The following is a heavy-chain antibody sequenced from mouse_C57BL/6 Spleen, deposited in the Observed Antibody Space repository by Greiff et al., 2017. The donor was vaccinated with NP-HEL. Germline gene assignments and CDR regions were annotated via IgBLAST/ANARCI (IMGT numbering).Heavy chain of an antibody. CDR1: GYTFTDYE. V-gene: IGHV1-15*01. CDR3: TRYEITTVVATNFDY. D-gene: IGHD1-1*01. CDR2: IDPETGGT. J-gene: IGHJ2*01. Sequence: QVQLQQSGAELVRPGASVTLSCKASGYTFTDYEMHWVKQTPVHGLEWIGAIDPETGGTAYNQKFKGKAILTADKSSSTAYMELRSLTSEDSAVYYCTRYEITTVVATNFDYWGQGTTLTVSS.